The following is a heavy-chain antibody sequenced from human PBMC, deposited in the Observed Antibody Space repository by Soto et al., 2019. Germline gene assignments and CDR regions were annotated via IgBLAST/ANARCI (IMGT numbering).Heavy chain of an antibody. CDR3: TRDGDGRMTTNPYYYYGMDV. Sequence: SETLSLTCTVSGGSISGYYWSWIREPPGKGLEWIGNVYYSGGAKYNPSVKRRVSISVDTSKNQFSLNLSSVTAADTAVYYCTRDGDGRMTTNPYYYYGMDVWGPGITVTVSS. V-gene: IGHV4-59*01. J-gene: IGHJ6*02. D-gene: IGHD2-21*02. CDR1: GGSISGYY. CDR2: VYYSGGA.